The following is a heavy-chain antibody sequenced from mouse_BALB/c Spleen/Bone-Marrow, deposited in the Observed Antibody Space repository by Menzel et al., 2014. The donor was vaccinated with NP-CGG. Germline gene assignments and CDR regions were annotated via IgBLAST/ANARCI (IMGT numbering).Heavy chain of an antibody. CDR1: GFNIKDTY. D-gene: IGHD2-3*01. J-gene: IGHJ3*01. Sequence: VQLQQSGAELVRPGASVKLSCTASGFNIKDTYMHWVKQRPEQGLEWIGRIDPADGNTKYDPKFQGKATITADTSSNTAYLQRSSLTSEDTAVYYCARSLYDGYFSWFAYWGQGTLVTVSA. CDR3: ARSLYDGYFSWFAY. V-gene: IGHV14-3*02. CDR2: IDPADGNT.